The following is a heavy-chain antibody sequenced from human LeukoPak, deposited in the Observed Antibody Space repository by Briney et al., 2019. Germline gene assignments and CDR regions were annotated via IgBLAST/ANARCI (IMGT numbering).Heavy chain of an antibody. V-gene: IGHV3-23*01. Sequence: GGSLRLSCAASGFTFSSYDMTWVRQAPGRGLEWDSSIRPSGDNTYYGDSVKGRFTVSRDNSKNTVYLEMNNMRVDDTAVYYCARVAGWHWFDPWGQGTLVTVSS. J-gene: IGHJ5*02. CDR1: GFTFSSYD. D-gene: IGHD6-19*01. CDR2: IRPSGDNT. CDR3: ARVAGWHWFDP.